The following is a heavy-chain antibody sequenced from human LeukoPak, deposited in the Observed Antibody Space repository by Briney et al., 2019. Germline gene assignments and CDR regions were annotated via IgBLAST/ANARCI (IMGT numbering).Heavy chain of an antibody. J-gene: IGHJ6*02. Sequence: PSETLSLTCAVYGESFSGYYWSWIRQPPGKGLEWIGEINHSGSTNYNPSLKSRVTISVDTSKNQFSLKLSSVAAADTAVYYCAREPQWLVFYYYYGMDVWGQGTTVTVSS. CDR2: INHSGST. CDR3: AREPQWLVFYYYYGMDV. CDR1: GESFSGYY. D-gene: IGHD6-19*01. V-gene: IGHV4-34*01.